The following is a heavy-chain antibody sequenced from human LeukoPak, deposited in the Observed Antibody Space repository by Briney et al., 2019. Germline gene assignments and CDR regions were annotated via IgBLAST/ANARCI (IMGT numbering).Heavy chain of an antibody. Sequence: GGSLRLSCAASGFTFSNAWMSWVRQAPGKGLEWVGRIKSKTDGGTTDYAATVKGRFTISRDDSKNTLYLQMNSLKTEDTAVYYCTTVGFNVLLWFGELSAPPFYDIWGQGTMVTVSS. V-gene: IGHV3-15*01. CDR2: IKSKTDGGTT. D-gene: IGHD3-10*01. CDR1: GFTFSNAW. CDR3: TTVGFNVLLWFGELSAPPFYDI. J-gene: IGHJ3*02.